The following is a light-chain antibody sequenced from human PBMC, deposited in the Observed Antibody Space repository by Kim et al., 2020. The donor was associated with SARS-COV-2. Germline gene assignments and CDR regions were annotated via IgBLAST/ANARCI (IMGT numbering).Light chain of an antibody. CDR2: AAS. CDR1: QSISCI. CDR3: QHYSSYST. J-gene: IGKJ1*01. Sequence: SSSGGDSVTVTRRASQSISCILAWYQQKPGTAPDLLYYAASTLERGVPSRFSGTGSATEFTLTISSLQSDDLATYYCQHYSSYSTFGQGTKVDIK. V-gene: IGKV1-5*01.